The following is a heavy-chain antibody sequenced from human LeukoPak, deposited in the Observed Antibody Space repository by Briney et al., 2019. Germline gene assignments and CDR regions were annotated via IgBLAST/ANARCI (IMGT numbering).Heavy chain of an antibody. Sequence: SETLSLTCTVSGGSISSGDYYWSWIRQPPGTGLEWIGYIYYSGSTYYNPSLKSRVTISVDTSKNQFSLKLSSVTAADTAVYYCARGEYYYVSSGGIDYWGQGTLVTVSS. V-gene: IGHV4-30-4*01. CDR2: IYYSGST. D-gene: IGHD3-22*01. CDR1: GGSISSGDYY. J-gene: IGHJ4*02. CDR3: ARGEYYYVSSGGIDY.